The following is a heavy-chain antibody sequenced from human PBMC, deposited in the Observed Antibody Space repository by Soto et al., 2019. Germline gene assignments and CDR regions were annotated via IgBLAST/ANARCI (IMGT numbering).Heavy chain of an antibody. V-gene: IGHV3-21*04. CDR2: ISSTTNYI. CDR1: GFTFTRYS. J-gene: IGHJ4*02. Sequence: PGGSLRLSCAASGFTFTRYSMNWVRQAPGKGLEWVSSISSTTNYIYYADSMKGRFTVSRDNAKNSVYLEMNSLKASDTAIYYCARHKSGGGSYPFDFWGQGTLVTVSS. D-gene: IGHD3-10*01. CDR3: ARHKSGGGSYPFDF.